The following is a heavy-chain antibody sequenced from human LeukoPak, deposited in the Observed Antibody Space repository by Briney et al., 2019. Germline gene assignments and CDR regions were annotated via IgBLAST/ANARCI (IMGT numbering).Heavy chain of an antibody. Sequence: SETLSLTCAVYGESFSGYHWSWIRQPPGKGLEWIGEINHSGSTNYNPSLKSRVNISVDTSKNQFSLKRSSVTAADTAVYYCARDCGSGERSDYWGQGILVIVSS. V-gene: IGHV4-34*01. J-gene: IGHJ4*02. CDR3: ARDCGSGERSDY. D-gene: IGHD3-10*01. CDR1: GESFSGYH. CDR2: INHSGST.